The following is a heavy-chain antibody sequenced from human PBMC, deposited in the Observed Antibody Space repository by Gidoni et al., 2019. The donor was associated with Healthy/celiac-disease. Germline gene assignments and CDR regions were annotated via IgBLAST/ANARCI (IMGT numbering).Heavy chain of an antibody. CDR3: AKDGGIAAAGTLYWYFDL. J-gene: IGHJ2*01. CDR1: GFTFSSYG. Sequence: QVQLVESGGGVVQPGRSLRLSCAASGFTFSSYGMNWVRQAPGKGLEWVAVISYDGSNKYYADSVKGRFTISRDNSKNTLYLQMNSLRAEDTAVYYCAKDGGIAAAGTLYWYFDLWGRGTLVTVSS. V-gene: IGHV3-30*18. D-gene: IGHD6-13*01. CDR2: ISYDGSNK.